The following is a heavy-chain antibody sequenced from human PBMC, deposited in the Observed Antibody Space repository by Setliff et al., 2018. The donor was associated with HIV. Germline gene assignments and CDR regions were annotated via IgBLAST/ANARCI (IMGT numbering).Heavy chain of an antibody. J-gene: IGHJ6*03. Sequence: PSETLSLTCTVSGGSISSYYWSWIRQPPGKGLEWIGYIYYSGSTNYNPSLKSRVTISVDTSKNQFSLKLSSVTAADTAVYYCARVGVDVVRHYYYYMDVWGKGTRSPSP. CDR2: IYYSGST. D-gene: IGHD3-10*01. V-gene: IGHV4-59*01. CDR3: ARVGVDVVRHYYYYMDV. CDR1: GGSISSYY.